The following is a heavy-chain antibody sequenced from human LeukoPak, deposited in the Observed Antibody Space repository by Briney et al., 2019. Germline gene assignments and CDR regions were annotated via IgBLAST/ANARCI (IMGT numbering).Heavy chain of an antibody. J-gene: IGHJ4*02. CDR1: GFTFSTYW. D-gene: IGHD1-26*01. CDR3: ARDGSPNYGYYAFFDN. Sequence: GGSLRLSCAASGFTFSTYWMSWVRQAPGKGLEWVANIRKDGSDIHYVDSVKGRFTISRDNAKNSLILQTSSLTVADTGIYYCARDGSPNYGYYAFFDNWGQGTLVTVSS. CDR2: IRKDGSDI. V-gene: IGHV3-7*01.